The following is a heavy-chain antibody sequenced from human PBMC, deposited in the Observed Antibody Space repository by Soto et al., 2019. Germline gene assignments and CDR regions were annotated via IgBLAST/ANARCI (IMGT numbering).Heavy chain of an antibody. CDR1: GYTFTSYS. J-gene: IGHJ4*03. V-gene: IGHV1-3*04. CDR2: INTDNGDA. CDR3: ARHQGYIVY. Sequence: ASEKVSCKASGYTFTSYSIHWVRQAPGQGLEWIGWINTDNGDAKYSQKFQGRVTVTRDTSATTAYMEVSSLRSEDTAVYFCARHQGYIVYSGLATLVTVS.